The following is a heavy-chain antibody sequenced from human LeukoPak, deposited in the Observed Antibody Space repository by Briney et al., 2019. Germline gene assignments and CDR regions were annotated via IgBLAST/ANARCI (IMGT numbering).Heavy chain of an antibody. CDR1: EFSVSSNY. J-gene: IGHJ1*01. Sequence: GGSLRLSCAVSEFSVSSNYMNWVRQAPGKGLEWVSVIYSGGATYYADSVRGRFTISRDNSKNMVSLQMTSLGAEDTAVYYCAREDDSSGRYPTFQHWGQGTLVTVSS. CDR3: AREDDSSGRYPTFQH. V-gene: IGHV3-53*01. D-gene: IGHD3-22*01. CDR2: IYSGGAT.